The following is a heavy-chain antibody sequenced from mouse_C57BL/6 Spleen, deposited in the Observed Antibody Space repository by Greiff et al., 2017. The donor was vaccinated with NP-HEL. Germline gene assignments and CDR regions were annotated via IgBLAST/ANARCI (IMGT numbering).Heavy chain of an antibody. V-gene: IGHV1-52*01. D-gene: IGHD1-1*01. Sequence: VQLQQPGAELVRPGSSVKLSCKASGYTFTSYWMHWVKQRPIQGLEWIGNIDPSDSETHYNQKFKDKATLTVDKSSSTAYMQLSSLTSEDSAVYYCARRGAYYYGSSYRYFDVWGTGTTVTVSS. J-gene: IGHJ1*03. CDR1: GYTFTSYW. CDR2: IDPSDSET. CDR3: ARRGAYYYGSSYRYFDV.